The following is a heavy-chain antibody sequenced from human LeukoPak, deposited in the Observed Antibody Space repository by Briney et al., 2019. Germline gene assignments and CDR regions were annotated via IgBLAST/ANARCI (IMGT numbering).Heavy chain of an antibody. V-gene: IGHV1-2*07. J-gene: IGHJ5*02. CDR1: GYTFTGYY. CDR2: INPNSGGT. CDR3: AREWGGIMITSGGVIGFDP. Sequence: ASVKVSCKASGYTFTGYYMHWVRQAPGQGLEWMGWINPNSGGTNYARKFQGRVTMTRDTSIGTAYMELSRLRSDDTAVYYCAREWGGIMITSGGVIGFDPWGQGTLVTVSS. D-gene: IGHD3-16*02.